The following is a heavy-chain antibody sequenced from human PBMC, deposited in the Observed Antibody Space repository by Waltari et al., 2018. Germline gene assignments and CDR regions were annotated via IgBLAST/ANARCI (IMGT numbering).Heavy chain of an antibody. CDR3: ARIPHIAAAKTD. CDR2: MNPNSGNT. V-gene: IGHV1-8*01. Sequence: QVQLVQSGAEVKKPGASVKVSCKASGYTFPSYDINWVRQATGQGLEWMGWMNPNSGNTGYAQKFQGRVTMTRNTSISTAYMELSSLRSEDTAVYYCARIPHIAAAKTDWGQGTLVTVSS. J-gene: IGHJ4*02. D-gene: IGHD6-13*01. CDR1: GYTFPSYD.